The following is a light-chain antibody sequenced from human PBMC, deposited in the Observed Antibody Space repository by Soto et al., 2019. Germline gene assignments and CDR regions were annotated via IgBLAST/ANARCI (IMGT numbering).Light chain of an antibody. CDR1: SSDVGNYNY. V-gene: IGLV2-14*01. CDR2: EVS. CDR3: SSYTTSSTLYVV. Sequence: QSALTQPASVSGSPGQSITISCTGTSSDVGNYNYVSWYQQHPGKAPKLMIYEVSNRPSGVSNRFSGSKSGNTASLTISGLQAEDEADYYCSSYTTSSTLYVVFGGGTKLTVL. J-gene: IGLJ2*01.